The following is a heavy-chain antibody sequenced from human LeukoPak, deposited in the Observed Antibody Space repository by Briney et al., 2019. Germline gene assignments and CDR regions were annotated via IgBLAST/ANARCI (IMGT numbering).Heavy chain of an antibody. CDR3: ARGRGARSSRWYNWFDP. Sequence: SETLSLTCTVSGGSISSSSYYWGWIRQPPGKGLEWIGEINHSGSTNYNPSLKSRVTISIDTSKNQFSLEMSSVTAADTAVYYCARGRGARSSRWYNWFDPWGQGTLVTVSS. D-gene: IGHD6-13*01. J-gene: IGHJ5*02. CDR2: INHSGST. V-gene: IGHV4-39*07. CDR1: GGSISSSSYY.